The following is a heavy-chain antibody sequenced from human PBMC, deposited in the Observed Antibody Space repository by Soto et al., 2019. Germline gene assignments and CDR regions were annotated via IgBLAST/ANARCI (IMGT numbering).Heavy chain of an antibody. CDR3: AKDQISHFWSGFPPYYSYTMEV. D-gene: IGHD3-3*02. Sequence: QVQLVESGGGVIQPGKSLRLSCAASGFSFSNYGMHWVRLAPGRGLEWVAVISYDGSTKYYGDSVKGRFTISRDNSINTLYLQMNSLRAEDTALYYCAKDQISHFWSGFPPYYSYTMEVWGPGTTVTVSS. CDR2: ISYDGSTK. J-gene: IGHJ6*02. CDR1: GFSFSNYG. V-gene: IGHV3-30*18.